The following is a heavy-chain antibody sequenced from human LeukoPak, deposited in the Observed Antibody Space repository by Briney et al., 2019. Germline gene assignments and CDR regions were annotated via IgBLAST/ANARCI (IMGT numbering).Heavy chain of an antibody. D-gene: IGHD3-22*01. Sequence: SETLSLTCTVSGGSISSYYWSCIRQPAGKGLEWIGCIYTSGRHNYNPSLKSRVTMSVDTYKNQFSLKLSSVTAADTAVYYCARDRYDSSGLDAFDIWGQGTMVTVSS. J-gene: IGHJ3*02. V-gene: IGHV4-4*07. CDR3: ARDRYDSSGLDAFDI. CDR1: GGSISSYY. CDR2: IYTSGRH.